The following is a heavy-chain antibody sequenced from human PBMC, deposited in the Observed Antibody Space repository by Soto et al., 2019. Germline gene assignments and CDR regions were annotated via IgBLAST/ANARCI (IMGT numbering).Heavy chain of an antibody. CDR1: GYSFTSYW. V-gene: IGHV5-10-1*01. D-gene: IGHD6-19*01. J-gene: IGHJ4*02. Sequence: GESLKISCKGSGYSFTSYWISWVRQMPGKGLEWMGRIDPSDSYTNYSPSFQGHVTISADKSISTAYLQWSSLKASDTAMYYCARVPLSGIAVAGTSYWGQGTLVTVSS. CDR2: IDPSDSYT. CDR3: ARVPLSGIAVAGTSY.